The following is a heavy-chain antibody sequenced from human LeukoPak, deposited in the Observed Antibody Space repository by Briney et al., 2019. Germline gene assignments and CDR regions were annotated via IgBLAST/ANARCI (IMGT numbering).Heavy chain of an antibody. V-gene: IGHV3-11*01. D-gene: IGHD3-10*01. CDR2: IRSSGSTI. CDR1: GFTSSDYY. Sequence: GGSLRLSCAASGFTSSDYYMSWIRQAPGKGLEWVSYIRSSGSTIYYADSVKGRFAISRDNAKNSLYLQMNSLRAEDTAVYYCARDLGDDGYFDCGGQGTLVTVSS. CDR3: ARDLGDDGYFDC. J-gene: IGHJ4*02.